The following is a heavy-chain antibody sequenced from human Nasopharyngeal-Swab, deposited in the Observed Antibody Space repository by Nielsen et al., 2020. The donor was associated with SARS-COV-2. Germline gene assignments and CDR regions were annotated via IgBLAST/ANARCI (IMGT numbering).Heavy chain of an antibody. CDR3: ARVVVAATLDY. CDR2: ISGSGGST. J-gene: IGHJ4*02. Sequence: GESLKIPCAASGFTFSSYALSWVRQAPGKGLEWVSAISGSGGSTYYADSVKGRFTIPRDNSKNTLYLQMGSLRAEDMAVYYCARVVVAATLDYWGQGTLVTVSS. V-gene: IGHV3-23*01. D-gene: IGHD2-15*01. CDR1: GFTFSSYA.